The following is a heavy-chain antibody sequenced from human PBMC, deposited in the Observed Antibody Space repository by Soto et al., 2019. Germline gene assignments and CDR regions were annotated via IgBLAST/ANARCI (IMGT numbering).Heavy chain of an antibody. CDR3: AKVGLYVVVAAATHFDY. D-gene: IGHD2-15*01. V-gene: IGHV3-23*01. CDR2: ISGSGGST. Sequence: GGSLRLSCAASGFTFSSYAMSWVRQAPGKGLEWVSAISGSGGSTYYADSVKGRFTISRDNSKNTLYLQMNSLRAEDTAVYYCAKVGLYVVVAAATHFDYWGQGTLVTVSS. J-gene: IGHJ4*02. CDR1: GFTFSSYA.